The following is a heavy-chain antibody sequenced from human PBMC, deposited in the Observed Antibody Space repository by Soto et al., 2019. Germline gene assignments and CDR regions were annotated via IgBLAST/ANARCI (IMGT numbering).Heavy chain of an antibody. CDR2: TYYRSKWSS. Sequence: SQTLSLTCAISGDSVSSKSAAWHWIRQSPSRGLDWLGRTYYRSKWSSNYAVSVKSRITINPDTSKNQFSLQVRSVTPDDAAMYYCARTRDYLVDYCGQRTLVTGSS. CDR3: ARTRDYLVDY. V-gene: IGHV6-1*01. J-gene: IGHJ4*02. CDR1: GDSVSSKSAA. D-gene: IGHD5-12*01.